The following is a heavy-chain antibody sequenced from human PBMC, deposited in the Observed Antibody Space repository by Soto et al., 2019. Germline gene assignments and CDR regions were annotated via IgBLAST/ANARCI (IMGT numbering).Heavy chain of an antibody. Sequence: SETQSLTCTVSGGSSSSYYWSWIRQPPGKGLEWIGYIYYSGSTNYNPSLKSRVTISVDTSKNQFSLKPSSVTAADTAVYYCARGDYDSSPSYMDVWGKGTTVTVS. CDR3: ARGDYDSSPSYMDV. CDR2: IYYSGST. J-gene: IGHJ6*03. D-gene: IGHD3-3*01. CDR1: GGSSSSYY. V-gene: IGHV4-59*01.